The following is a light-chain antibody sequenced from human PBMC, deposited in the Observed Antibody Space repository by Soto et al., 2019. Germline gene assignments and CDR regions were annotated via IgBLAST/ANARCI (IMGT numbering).Light chain of an antibody. CDR3: QQSYSTPRT. CDR2: AAT. J-gene: IGKJ4*01. Sequence: DIQMSQSPSSLSASVGDIFTITCLASQSISSYLNWYQQKPGEAPKLLIYAATSLQSGVPSRFSGSGSGTDFTLTISSLQPEDFATYYCQQSYSTPRTFGGGTKVDIK. V-gene: IGKV1-39*01. CDR1: QSISSY.